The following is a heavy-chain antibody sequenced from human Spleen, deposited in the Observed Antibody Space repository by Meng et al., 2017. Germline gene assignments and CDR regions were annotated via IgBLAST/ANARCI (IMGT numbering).Heavy chain of an antibody. D-gene: IGHD5-12*01. J-gene: IGHJ4*02. V-gene: IGHV1-2*06. CDR2: INPNTGGT. CDR3: ANSVANFDH. Sequence: QVHLVQSGAEVKNPGASVKVSCKASGYSFIGYYMHWLRQAPGQGLEWIGRINPNTGGTKYAQKYQGRVTLTRDTSVTTVYMEVSGLRSDDTAVYYCANSVANFDHWGQGTLVTVSS. CDR1: GYSFIGYY.